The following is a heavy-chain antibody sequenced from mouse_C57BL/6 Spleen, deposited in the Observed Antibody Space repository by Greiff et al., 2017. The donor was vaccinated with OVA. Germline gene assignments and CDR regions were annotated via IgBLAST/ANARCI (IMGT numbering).Heavy chain of an antibody. J-gene: IGHJ4*01. CDR1: GYTFTGYW. CDR3: ARSGDYPYAMDY. V-gene: IGHV1-9*01. D-gene: IGHD2-4*01. CDR2: ILPGSGST. Sequence: QVQLQQSGAELMKPGASVKLSCKATGYTFTGYWIEWVKQRPGHGLEWIGEILPGSGSTNDNEKFKGKATFTADTSSNTAYMQLSSLTTEDSAIYYCARSGDYPYAMDYWGQGTSVTVSS.